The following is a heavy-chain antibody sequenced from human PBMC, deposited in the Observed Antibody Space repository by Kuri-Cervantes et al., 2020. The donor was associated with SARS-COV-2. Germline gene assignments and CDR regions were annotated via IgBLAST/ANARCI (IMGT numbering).Heavy chain of an antibody. CDR1: GYTLTELS. CDR2: FDPEDGET. J-gene: IGHJ6*02. CDR3: ATERGHYYDFWSGYQAGGMDV. Sequence: ASVKVSCKVSGYTLTELSMHWVRQAPGKGLEWMGGFDPEDGETIYAQKFQGRVTITADESTSTAYMELSSLRSEDTAVYYCATERGHYYDFWSGYQAGGMDVWGQGTTVTVSS. D-gene: IGHD3-3*01. V-gene: IGHV1-24*01.